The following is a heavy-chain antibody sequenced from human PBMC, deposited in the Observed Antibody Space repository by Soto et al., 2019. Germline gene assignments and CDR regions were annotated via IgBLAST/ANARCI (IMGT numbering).Heavy chain of an antibody. V-gene: IGHV3-30-3*01. CDR1: GFIFSRYA. D-gene: IGHD2-21*02. J-gene: IGHJ3*01. CDR3: ARDRAYCDGDGYFDACDF. Sequence: QVQLVESGGGVVQPGRSLRLSCGASGFIFSRYAMHWVRQAPGKGLEWVAVISYDGNDKYYADSVKGPFTISRDDSKKPLHLQMNSLRAEDTAVYYCARDRAYCDGDGYFDACDFWGQVTMVTVSA. CDR2: ISYDGNDK.